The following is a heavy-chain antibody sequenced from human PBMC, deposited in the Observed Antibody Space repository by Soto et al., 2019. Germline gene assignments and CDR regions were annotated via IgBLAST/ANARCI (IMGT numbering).Heavy chain of an antibody. Sequence: SETLSLTCTVSGDSISTFYWGWMRQSPGKELEWIGYVYYTGSTNYNPSLRSRVTISVDRSKNQFSLKLTSANAADTAVYYCARGRTVRNYADDSSDYFYFFDYWGQGAQVTVSS. J-gene: IGHJ4*02. V-gene: IGHV4-59*01. CDR3: ARGRTVRNYADDSSDYFYFFDY. D-gene: IGHD3-22*01. CDR2: VYYTGST. CDR1: GDSISTFY.